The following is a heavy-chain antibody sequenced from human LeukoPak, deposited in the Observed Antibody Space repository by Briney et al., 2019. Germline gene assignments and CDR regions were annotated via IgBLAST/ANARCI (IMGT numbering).Heavy chain of an antibody. CDR3: ARLGGGSGSYYKGSRDWFDP. J-gene: IGHJ5*02. CDR1: GGSISSYY. Sequence: SETLSLTCTVSGGSISSYYWSWIRQPPGKGLEWIGYIYYSGSTNYNPSLKSRVTISVDTSKNQFSLKLSSVTAADTAVYYCARLGGGSGSYYKGSRDWFDPWGQGTLVTVSS. CDR2: IYYSGST. D-gene: IGHD3-10*01. V-gene: IGHV4-59*08.